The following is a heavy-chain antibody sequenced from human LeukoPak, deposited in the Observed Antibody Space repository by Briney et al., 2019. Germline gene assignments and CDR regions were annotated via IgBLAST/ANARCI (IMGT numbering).Heavy chain of an antibody. D-gene: IGHD2-21*02. V-gene: IGHV1-46*01. J-gene: IGHJ5*02. Sequence: ASVKVSCKASGYTFTSYYMHWVRQAPGQGLEWMGIINPSGGSTSYAQKFQGRVTMTRDTSTSTVYMELSSLRSEDTAVYYCARRFSAYCGGDCYAQFFDPWGQGTLVTVSS. CDR3: ARRFSAYCGGDCYAQFFDP. CDR2: INPSGGST. CDR1: GYTFTSYY.